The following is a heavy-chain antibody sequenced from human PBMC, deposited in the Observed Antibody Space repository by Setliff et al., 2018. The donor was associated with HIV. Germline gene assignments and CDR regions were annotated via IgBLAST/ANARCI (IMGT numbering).Heavy chain of an antibody. CDR2: INPKSGGT. Sequence: GASVKVSCKASGYTFTDYYMHWVRQAPGQGLEWMGWINPKSGGTNTAQRFQGRFTISRDNARNSVYLQMNSLRAEDTAVYYCAGSRGYFVQADWGQGTLVTVSS. V-gene: IGHV1-2*02. J-gene: IGHJ4*02. CDR1: GYTFTDYY. D-gene: IGHD3-22*01. CDR3: AGSRGYFVQAD.